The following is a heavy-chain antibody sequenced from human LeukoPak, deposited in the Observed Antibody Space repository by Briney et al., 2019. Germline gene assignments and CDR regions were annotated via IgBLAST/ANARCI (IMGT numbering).Heavy chain of an antibody. CDR3: AAGPYDFWSGSAYGMDV. CDR1: GFTFTSSA. V-gene: IGHV1-58*01. CDR2: IVVGSGNT. D-gene: IGHD3-3*01. J-gene: IGHJ6*02. Sequence: ASVKVSCKASGFTFTSSAVQWVRQARGQRLEWIGWIVVGSGNTNYAQKFQERVTITRDMSTSTAYMELSSLRSEDTAVYYCAAGPYDFWSGSAYGMDVWGQGTTVTVSS.